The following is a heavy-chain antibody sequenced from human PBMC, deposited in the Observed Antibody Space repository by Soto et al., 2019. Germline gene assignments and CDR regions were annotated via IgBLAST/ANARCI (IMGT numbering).Heavy chain of an antibody. CDR3: AKCIQVNWNYDAFHI. V-gene: IGHV3-23*01. J-gene: IGHJ3*02. CDR2: ITTSGTT. Sequence: EVKLKESGGGLVQPGGSLRLSCAASGFSFGSYAMSWVRQAPGKGLEYVSHITTSGTTYYADSVKGRFAISRDSSRNTVYLQMNSLRAEDTALYYCAKCIQVNWNYDAFHIWGQGTMVTVSS. CDR1: GFSFGSYA. D-gene: IGHD1-7*01.